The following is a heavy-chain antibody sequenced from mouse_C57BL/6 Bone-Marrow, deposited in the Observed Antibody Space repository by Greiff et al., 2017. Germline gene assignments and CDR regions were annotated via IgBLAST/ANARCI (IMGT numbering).Heavy chain of an antibody. CDR2: INPNYGTT. V-gene: IGHV1-39*01. Sequence: EVQLQQSGPELVKPGASVKISCKASGYSFTDYNMNWVKQSNGKSLEWIGVINPNYGTTSYNQKFKGKATLTVDQSSSTAYMQRNSLTSEDSAVYYCALPSTTVVTYYYAMDYWGQGTSVTVSS. CDR3: ALPSTTVVTYYYAMDY. J-gene: IGHJ4*01. CDR1: GYSFTDYN. D-gene: IGHD1-1*01.